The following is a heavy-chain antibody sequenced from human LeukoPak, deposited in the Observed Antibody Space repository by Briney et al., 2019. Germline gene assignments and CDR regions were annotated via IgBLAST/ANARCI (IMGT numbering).Heavy chain of an antibody. J-gene: IGHJ6*03. CDR3: ARGSFGPGYMDV. D-gene: IGHD3-3*01. CDR1: SGSIRSCY. Sequence: SETLSLTCTVSSGSIRSCYWSWIRQPPGKGLEWIGYIYYCGRTNYNPSLKSRVTISVDTSKTPFSLKLSSVTAADTAVYYCARGSFGPGYMDVWGKGTTVTISS. CDR2: IYYCGRT. V-gene: IGHV4-59*01.